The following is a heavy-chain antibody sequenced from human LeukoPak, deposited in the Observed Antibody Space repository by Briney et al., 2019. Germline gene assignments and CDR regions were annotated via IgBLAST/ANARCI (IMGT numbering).Heavy chain of an antibody. D-gene: IGHD3-22*01. V-gene: IGHV4-30-4*08. Sequence: SQTLSLTCTVSGGSISSGDYYWSWIRQPPGKGLEWIGYIYYSGSTYYNPSLKSRVTISVDTSKNQFSLKLSSVTAADTAVYYCARGGGYYYDSSGYYLLWGQGTLVTVSS. CDR3: ARGGGYYYDSSGYYLL. CDR1: GGSISSGDYY. CDR2: IYYSGST. J-gene: IGHJ4*02.